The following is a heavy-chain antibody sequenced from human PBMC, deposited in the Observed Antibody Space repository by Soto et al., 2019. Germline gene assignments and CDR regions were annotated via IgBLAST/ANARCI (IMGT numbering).Heavy chain of an antibody. J-gene: IGHJ4*02. V-gene: IGHV5-10-1*01. D-gene: IGHD2-21*02. CDR3: ACPRHDYGDWAYDY. Sequence: GESLKISCQGSGYTFTTYWITWVRQMPGRGLEWMGRIDPSDSYTNYSPSFQGHVTISADKSTNTAYLEWRSLKASDSAIYYCACPRHDYGDWAYDYWGQGTLVTVSS. CDR2: IDPSDSYT. CDR1: GYTFTTYW.